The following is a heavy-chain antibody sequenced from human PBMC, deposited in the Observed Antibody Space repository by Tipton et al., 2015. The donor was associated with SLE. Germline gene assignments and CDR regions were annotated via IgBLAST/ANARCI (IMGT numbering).Heavy chain of an antibody. V-gene: IGHV3-20*04. CDR1: GFTFSSYG. D-gene: IGHD4-17*01. J-gene: IGHJ6*02. CDR2: INWNGGST. CDR3: ASPYGDSPSYYYDMDV. Sequence: SLRLSCAASGFTFSSYGMHWVRQAPGKGLEWVSGINWNGGSTGYADSVKGRFTISRDNAKNSLYLQMNSLRAEDTALYYCASPYGDSPSYYYDMDVWGQGTTVTVSS.